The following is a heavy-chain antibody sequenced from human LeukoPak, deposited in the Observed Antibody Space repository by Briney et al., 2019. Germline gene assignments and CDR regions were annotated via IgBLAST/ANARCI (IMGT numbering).Heavy chain of an antibody. CDR3: ARDGGRDWFDP. Sequence: GRSLRLSCAASGFTFSSYAMHWVRQAPGKGLEWVAVISYDGSNKYYADSVKGRFTISRDNSKNTLYLQMNSLRAEDTVVYYCARDGGRDWFDPWGQGTLVTVSS. D-gene: IGHD3-16*01. CDR1: GFTFSSYA. J-gene: IGHJ5*02. CDR2: ISYDGSNK. V-gene: IGHV3-30-3*01.